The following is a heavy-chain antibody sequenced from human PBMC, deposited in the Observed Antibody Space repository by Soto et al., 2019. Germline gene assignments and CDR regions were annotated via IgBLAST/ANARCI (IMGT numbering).Heavy chain of an antibody. Sequence: SETLSLTCTVSGGSISSSSYYWGWIRQPPGKGLEWIGSIYYSGSTYYNPSLKSRVTISVDTSKNQFSLKLSSVTAADTAVYYCARHETGTEWFGELSPTRWSGRWGQGTLVTVSS. CDR2: IYYSGST. CDR3: ARHETGTEWFGELSPTRWSGR. V-gene: IGHV4-39*01. CDR1: GGSISSSSYY. J-gene: IGHJ4*02. D-gene: IGHD3-10*01.